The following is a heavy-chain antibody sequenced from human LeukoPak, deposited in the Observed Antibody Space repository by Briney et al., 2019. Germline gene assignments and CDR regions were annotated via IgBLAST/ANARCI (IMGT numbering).Heavy chain of an antibody. J-gene: IGHJ4*02. CDR2: INHSGST. D-gene: IGHD6-13*01. CDR1: GGSFSGYY. CDR3: ARGIAAAGPY. Sequence: PSETLSLTCAVYGGSFSGYYWSWIRQPPGKGLEWIGEINHSGSTNYNPSLKSRVTISVDTSKNQFSLKLSSVTAADTAVYYCARGIAAAGPYWGQGTLVTVSP. V-gene: IGHV4-34*01.